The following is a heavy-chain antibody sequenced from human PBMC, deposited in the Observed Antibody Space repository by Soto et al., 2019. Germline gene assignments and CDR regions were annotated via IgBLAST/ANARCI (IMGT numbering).Heavy chain of an antibody. CDR1: GGSFSSDSFI. V-gene: IGHV4-31*03. CDR2: IYYSGTT. J-gene: IGHJ6*02. CDR3: ARDHKWDGTDV. Sequence: SETLSLTCSVSGGSFSSDSFIWSWVRQFPGKGLEWIGYIYYSGTTYYNPSLRSRVIMSVDTSKNQFSLKLSSVTAADTAVYYCARDHKWDGTDVWGQGTTVTVSS. D-gene: IGHD1-26*01.